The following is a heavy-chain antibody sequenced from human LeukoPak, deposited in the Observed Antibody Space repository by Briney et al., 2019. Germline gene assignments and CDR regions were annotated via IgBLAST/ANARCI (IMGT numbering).Heavy chain of an antibody. CDR1: GYTFTGYF. D-gene: IGHD3-16*02. J-gene: IGHJ4*02. Sequence: ASVKVSCKASGYTFTGYFMHWVRQAPGQGLEWMGWINPNSGGTNYAQKFQGRVTMTRNTSIITAYMELSSLRYEDTAVYYCALGGYRSTTFDYWGQGTLVTVSS. CDR3: ALGGYRSTTFDY. V-gene: IGHV1-2*02. CDR2: INPNSGGT.